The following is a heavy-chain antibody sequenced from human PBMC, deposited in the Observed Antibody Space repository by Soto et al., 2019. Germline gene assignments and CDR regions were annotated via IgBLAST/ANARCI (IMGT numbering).Heavy chain of an antibody. Sequence: GGSLRLSCAASGFTFSNAWMSWVRQAPGKGLEWVGRIKSKTDGGTTDYAAPVKGRFTISRDDSKNTLYLQMNSLKTEDTAVYYCTTEYYYDSSGYRLYYYYGMDVWGQGTTVTVS. J-gene: IGHJ6*02. CDR1: GFTFSNAW. CDR3: TTEYYYDSSGYRLYYYYGMDV. D-gene: IGHD3-22*01. V-gene: IGHV3-15*01. CDR2: IKSKTDGGTT.